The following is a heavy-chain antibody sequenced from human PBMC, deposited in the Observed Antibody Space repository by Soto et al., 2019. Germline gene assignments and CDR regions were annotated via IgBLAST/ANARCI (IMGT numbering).Heavy chain of an antibody. D-gene: IGHD6-13*01. V-gene: IGHV2-5*02. CDR2: IYWDDEK. J-gene: IGHJ4*02. CDR3: THRSGMGGNSWLPGF. CDR1: GFSLSTSGMG. Sequence: QITLKESGPTLVKPTQTLTLTCTFSGFSLSTSGMGVGWIRQPPGKALEWLALIYWDDEKRYSPSLKNRLTINKDTSKNPLVLTLTNMDPLDTATYYCTHRSGMGGNSWLPGFWGQGTLVTVSS.